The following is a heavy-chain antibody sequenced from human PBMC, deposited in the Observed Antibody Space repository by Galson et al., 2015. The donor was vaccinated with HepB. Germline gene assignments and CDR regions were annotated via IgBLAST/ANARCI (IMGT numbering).Heavy chain of an antibody. V-gene: IGHV3-7*03. CDR2: IKQDGSEK. J-gene: IGHJ6*03. CDR1: GFTFSSYW. Sequence: SLRLSCAASGFTFSSYWMSWVRQAPGKGLEWVANIKQDGSEKYYVDSVKGRFTISRDNAKNSLYLQMNSLRAEDTAVYYCAREGCLVPNCYYYYMDVWGKGTTVTVSS. D-gene: IGHD2-2*01. CDR3: AREGCLVPNCYYYYMDV.